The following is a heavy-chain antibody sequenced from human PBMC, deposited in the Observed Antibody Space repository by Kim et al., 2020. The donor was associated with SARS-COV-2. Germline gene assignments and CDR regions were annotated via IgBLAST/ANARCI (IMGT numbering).Heavy chain of an antibody. CDR2: IYYSGST. CDR3: AREVDTAMARYGMDV. CDR1: GGSVSSGSYY. J-gene: IGHJ6*02. Sequence: SETLSLTCTVSGGSVSSGSYYWSWIRQPPGKGLEWIGYIYYSGSTNYNPSLKSRVTISVDTSKNQFSLKLSSVTAADTAVYYCAREVDTAMARYGMDVWGQGTTVTVSS. V-gene: IGHV4-61*01. D-gene: IGHD5-18*01.